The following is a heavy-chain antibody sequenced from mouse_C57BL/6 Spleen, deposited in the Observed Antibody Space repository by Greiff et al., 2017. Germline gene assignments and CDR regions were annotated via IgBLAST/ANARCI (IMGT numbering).Heavy chain of an antibody. CDR2: IDPSDSYT. V-gene: IGHV1-59*01. Sequence: VQLQQPGAELVRPGTLVKLSCKASGYTFTSYWMHWVKQRPGQGLEWIGVIDPSDSYTNYNQKFKGKATLTVDTSSSTAYMQLSSLTSEDSAVYYCARSLNWDGGAFAYWGQGTLVTVSA. D-gene: IGHD4-1*02. CDR1: GYTFTSYW. CDR3: ARSLNWDGGAFAY. J-gene: IGHJ3*01.